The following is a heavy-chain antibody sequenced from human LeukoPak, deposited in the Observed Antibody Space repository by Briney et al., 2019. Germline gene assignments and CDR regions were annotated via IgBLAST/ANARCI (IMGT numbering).Heavy chain of an antibody. D-gene: IGHD6-19*01. CDR3: ARADSSGWYSDGDYYYYMDV. J-gene: IGHJ6*03. CDR2: ISDYNGKT. CDR1: GHTFTSYG. V-gene: IGHV1-18*01. Sequence: ASVTVSFKASGHTFTSYGISWVRQAPAPGLERMGCISDYNGKTNYSQKLLGRVTTTTDTSTSTPYIELRSLSSDDTTGSYCARADSSGWYSDGDYYYYMDVCGKGTTVTVCS.